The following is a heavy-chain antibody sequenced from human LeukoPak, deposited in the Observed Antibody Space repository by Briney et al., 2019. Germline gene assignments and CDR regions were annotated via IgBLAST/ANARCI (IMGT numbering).Heavy chain of an antibody. CDR1: GFTFSSYS. CDR2: ISSSSSTI. CDR3: ASDAYSSSWYDNWFDP. D-gene: IGHD6-13*01. V-gene: IGHV3-48*04. J-gene: IGHJ5*02. Sequence: GGSLRLSCAASGFTFSSYSMNWVRQAPGKGLEWVSYISSSSSTIYYADSVKGRFTISRDNAKNSLYLQMNSLRAEDTAVYYCASDAYSSSWYDNWFDPWGQGTLVTVSS.